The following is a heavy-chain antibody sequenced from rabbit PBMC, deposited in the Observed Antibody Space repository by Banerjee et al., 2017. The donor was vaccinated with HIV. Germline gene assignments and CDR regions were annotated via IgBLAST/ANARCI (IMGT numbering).Heavy chain of an antibody. J-gene: IGHJ6*01. V-gene: IGHV1S45*01. CDR1: GFDFNYNA. CDR3: ARAYTDINSYYDL. D-gene: IGHD8-1*01. CDR2: IDAGSSSDRT. Sequence: QEQLEESGGDLVKPGASLTLTCTASGFDFNYNAMCWVRQAPGKGLEWIACIDAGSSSDRTYYASWAKGRFTISRTSSTTVALQMTSLTAADTATYFCARAYTDINSYYDLWGPGTLVTVS.